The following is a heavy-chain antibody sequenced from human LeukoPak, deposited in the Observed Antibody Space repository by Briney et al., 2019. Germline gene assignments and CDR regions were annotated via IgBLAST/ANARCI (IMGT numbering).Heavy chain of an antibody. V-gene: IGHV3-48*03. CDR1: GFTFSSYE. D-gene: IGHD6-19*01. J-gene: IGHJ4*02. CDR2: ISSSGSNI. Sequence: GGSLRLSCAASGFTFSSYEMIWVRQAQGRGLEWVSYISSSGSNIYYADYVKGRFTISRDKAKNSLYLQMNSLRAEDTAVYYCARGDSSGWYMGPAISYFDYWGQGTLVTVSS. CDR3: ARGDSSGWYMGPAISYFDY.